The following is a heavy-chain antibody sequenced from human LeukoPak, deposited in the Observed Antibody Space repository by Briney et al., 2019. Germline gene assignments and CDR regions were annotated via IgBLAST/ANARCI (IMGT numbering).Heavy chain of an antibody. Sequence: GASVKVSCKASGYTFTSYGISWVRQAPGQGLEWMGWISAYNGNTNYAQKLQGRVTMTTDTSTSTAYIELRSLRSDDTAVYYCARGGAIYLVAPDYFDYWGQGTLVTVSS. CDR2: ISAYNGNT. J-gene: IGHJ4*02. CDR3: ARGGAIYLVAPDYFDY. D-gene: IGHD2-15*01. V-gene: IGHV1-18*04. CDR1: GYTFTSYG.